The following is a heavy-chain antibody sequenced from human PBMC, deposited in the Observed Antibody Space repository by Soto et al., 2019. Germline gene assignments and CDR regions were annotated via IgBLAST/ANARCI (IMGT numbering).Heavy chain of an antibody. Sequence: GGSLRLSXAASGFTFSSYAMHWVRQAPGKGLEWVAVISYDGSNKYYADSVKGRFTISRDNSKNTLYLQMNSLRAEDTAVYYCARDLGGSSGWYRTSYYYYGMDVWGQGTTVTVSS. J-gene: IGHJ6*02. CDR2: ISYDGSNK. D-gene: IGHD6-19*01. CDR3: ARDLGGSSGWYRTSYYYYGMDV. V-gene: IGHV3-30-3*01. CDR1: GFTFSSYA.